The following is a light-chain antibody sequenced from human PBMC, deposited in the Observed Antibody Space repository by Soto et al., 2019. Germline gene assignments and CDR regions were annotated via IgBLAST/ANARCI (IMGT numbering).Light chain of an antibody. CDR3: QQYGSSPLT. Sequence: EIVLTQSPGTLSLSPGERATLSCRASQSFSSSYLAWYQQKPGQAPRLLIYGASSRATGIPDRFSGSGSGTDFTLTISRLEPEDFAVYYCQQYGSSPLTFGGGTRWTS. J-gene: IGKJ4*01. CDR2: GAS. V-gene: IGKV3-20*01. CDR1: QSFSSSY.